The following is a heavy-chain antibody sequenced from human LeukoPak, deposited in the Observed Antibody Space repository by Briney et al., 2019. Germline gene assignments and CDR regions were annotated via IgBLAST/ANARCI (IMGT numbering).Heavy chain of an antibody. CDR1: GFTVSSNY. V-gene: IGHV3-53*01. J-gene: IGHJ4*02. CDR2: LYRGGNT. Sequence: PGGSLRLSCAASGFTVSSNYMSWVRQAPGKGLEWVSILYRGGNTYYADSVKGRFTISRDDSKNTLYLQMNSLRADDTAVYYCGGGLGNYFDYWGQGTLVTVSS. CDR3: GGGLGNYFDY.